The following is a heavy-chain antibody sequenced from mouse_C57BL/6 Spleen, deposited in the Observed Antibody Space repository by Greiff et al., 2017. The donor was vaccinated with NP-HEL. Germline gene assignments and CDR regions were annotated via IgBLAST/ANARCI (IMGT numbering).Heavy chain of an antibody. V-gene: IGHV1-18*01. J-gene: IGHJ2*01. D-gene: IGHD2-1*01. Sequence: EVQLQQSGPELVKPGASVKIPCKASGYTFTDYNMDWVKQSHGKSLEWIGDINPNNGGTIYNQKFKGKATLTVDKSSSTAYMELRSLTSEDTAVYYCERGRYGKTLDYWGQGTTLTVSS. CDR2: INPNNGGT. CDR3: ERGRYGKTLDY. CDR1: GYTFTDYN.